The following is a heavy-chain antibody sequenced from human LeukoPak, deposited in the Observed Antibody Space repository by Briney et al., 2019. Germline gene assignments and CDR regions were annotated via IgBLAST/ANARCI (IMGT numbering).Heavy chain of an antibody. D-gene: IGHD3-3*01. J-gene: IGHJ4*02. V-gene: IGHV1-46*01. CDR2: INPSGGST. CDR1: GYTFTSYY. CDR3: ARDWSGYVDY. Sequence: ASVKVSCKASGYTFTSYYMHWVRQAPGQGLEWMGIINPSGGSTSYAQKFQGRVTMTRDTSTTTVYMALSRLRSEDTDVYYCARDWSGYVDYWGQGTLVTVSS.